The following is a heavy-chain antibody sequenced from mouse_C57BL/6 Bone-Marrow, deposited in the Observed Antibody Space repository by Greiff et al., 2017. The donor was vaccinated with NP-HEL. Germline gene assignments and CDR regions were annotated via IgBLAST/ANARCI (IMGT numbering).Heavy chain of an antibody. J-gene: IGHJ2*01. V-gene: IGHV1-39*01. D-gene: IGHD4-1*01. Sequence: EVQLQQSGPELVKPGASVTISCKASGYSFTDYNMNWVKQSNGQSLEWIGVINPNYGTTSYNQKFKGKATLTVDQSSSTAYMQLNSLTSEDSAVDYCAREGANWGSHLDYWGQGTTLTVSS. CDR1: GYSFTDYN. CDR2: INPNYGTT. CDR3: AREGANWGSHLDY.